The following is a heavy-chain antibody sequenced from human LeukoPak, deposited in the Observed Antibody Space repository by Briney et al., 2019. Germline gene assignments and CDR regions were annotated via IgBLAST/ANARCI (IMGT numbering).Heavy chain of an antibody. CDR2: IYHSGST. CDR3: ARDLYASGNYRSYWYFDL. V-gene: IGHV4-4*02. Sequence: SGTLSLTCAVSGGSISSSNWWSWVRQPPGKGLEWIGEIYHSGSTNYNPSLKSRVTISVDTSKKQFSLKLNSVTAADTAVYYCARDLYASGNYRSYWYFDLWGRGTLVTVSS. J-gene: IGHJ2*01. CDR1: GGSISSSNW. D-gene: IGHD3-10*01.